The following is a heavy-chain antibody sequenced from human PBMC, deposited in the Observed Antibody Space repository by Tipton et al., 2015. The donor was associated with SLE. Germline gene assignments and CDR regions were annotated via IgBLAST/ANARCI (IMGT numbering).Heavy chain of an antibody. CDR2: SDPDVGDT. V-gene: IGHV1-24*01. Sequence: QLVQSGPEVKKPGASVKVSCKVSGYTLTKLSMHWVRLAPGKGLEWMGRSDPDVGDTIYAQNFKGRVTLTEDTLTDTAYMELTNLRSEDTAIYYCATPEVVSGHVLDIWGQGTLVTVSS. CDR1: GYTLTKLS. J-gene: IGHJ4*02. D-gene: IGHD2-15*01. CDR3: ATPEVVSGHVLDI.